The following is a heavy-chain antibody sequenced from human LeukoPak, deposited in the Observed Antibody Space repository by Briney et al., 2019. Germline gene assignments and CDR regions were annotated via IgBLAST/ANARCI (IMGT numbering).Heavy chain of an antibody. D-gene: IGHD5-12*01. J-gene: IGHJ4*02. CDR3: ARVQYSGYDFDY. V-gene: IGHV1-46*01. Sequence: ASVKVSCKASGYTFTSYYMHWVRQAPGQGLEWMGIINPSGGSTSYAQKFQGRVTMTRDTSTSTVYMELSSLRSEDTAVCYCARVQYSGYDFDYWGQGTLVTVSS. CDR2: INPSGGST. CDR1: GYTFTSYY.